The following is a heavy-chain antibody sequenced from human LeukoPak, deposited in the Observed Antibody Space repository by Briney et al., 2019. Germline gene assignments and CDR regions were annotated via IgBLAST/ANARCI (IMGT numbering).Heavy chain of an antibody. D-gene: IGHD1-7*01. Sequence: GGSLRLSCAASGFTFSDYAMHWVRQAPGRGLEWVAVISKDGSDKYYPGSVRGRFTISRDNSKNAIYLQMDSLRAEDTAIYYCARDYWWNYDYWGQGTLVTVSS. V-gene: IGHV3-30-3*01. J-gene: IGHJ4*02. CDR3: ARDYWWNYDY. CDR2: ISKDGSDK. CDR1: GFTFSDYA.